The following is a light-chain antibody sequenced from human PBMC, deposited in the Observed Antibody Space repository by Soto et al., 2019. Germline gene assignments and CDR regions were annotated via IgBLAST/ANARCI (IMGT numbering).Light chain of an antibody. J-gene: IGKJ5*01. V-gene: IGKV1-9*01. CDR3: QQLKSNLIT. Sequence: IQFTQSPSSLSASVGDRVTITCRASQGISSYLAWYQQKPGKAPKLLIYAASTLQSGVPSRFSGSGSGTDFTLTISSLQPEELATYYCQQLKSNLITVGQGTRLEI. CDR2: AAS. CDR1: QGISSY.